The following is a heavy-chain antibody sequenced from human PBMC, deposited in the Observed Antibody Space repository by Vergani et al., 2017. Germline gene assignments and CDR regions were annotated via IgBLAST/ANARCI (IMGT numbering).Heavy chain of an antibody. D-gene: IGHD2-2*02. CDR1: GINFKDAW. Sequence: EVQVVESGGGLIKPGGSLRLSCVVSGINFKDAWINWVCQAPGKGLEWIGRIRSKNDGGTADYAAPLKGRFTISRDDSKDSAFLLVNNLKTEDTAVYFCYTDYHDYWGQGTLVTVSS. J-gene: IGHJ4*02. CDR3: YTDYHDY. CDR2: IRSKNDGGTA. V-gene: IGHV3-15*01.